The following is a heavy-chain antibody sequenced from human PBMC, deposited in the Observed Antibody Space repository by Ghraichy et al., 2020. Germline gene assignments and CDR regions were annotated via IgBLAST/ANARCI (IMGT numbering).Heavy chain of an antibody. J-gene: IGHJ4*02. Sequence: ASVKVSCKVSGYTLSELAIHWVRQPPGQGLEWMGRFDPEDGETIYAQTLQGRVTMTEDTSTDTAYMSLSGLRSEDTAVYYCATLPASGTTLLFMIRGGLFHWGQGTLVTVSS. V-gene: IGHV1-24*01. CDR2: FDPEDGET. D-gene: IGHD1-1*01. CDR3: ATLPASGTTLLFMIRGGLFH. CDR1: GYTLSELA.